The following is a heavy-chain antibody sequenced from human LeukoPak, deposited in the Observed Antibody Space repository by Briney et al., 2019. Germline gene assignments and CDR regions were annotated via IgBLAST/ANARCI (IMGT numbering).Heavy chain of an antibody. D-gene: IGHD6-13*01. V-gene: IGHV5-51*01. CDR2: IYPCDSDT. CDR1: GYSFTSYW. CDR3: ARRAAGRPFGYFQH. J-gene: IGHJ1*01. Sequence: GESLKISCRGSGYSFTSYWIGWVRQMPGKGLEWMGIIYPCDSDTRYRPSFQGQVTISAAKSISTAYLQWSSLKASDTDMYYCARRAAGRPFGYFQHWGQGTLVTVSS.